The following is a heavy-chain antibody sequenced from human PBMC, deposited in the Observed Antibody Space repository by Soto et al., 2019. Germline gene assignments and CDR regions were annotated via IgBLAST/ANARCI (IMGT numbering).Heavy chain of an antibody. CDR3: ARHYGDYYFDY. D-gene: IGHD4-17*01. J-gene: IGHJ4*02. CDR2: IYYSGST. V-gene: IGHV4-30-4*01. Sequence: SETLSLTCTVSGGSISSGDYYWSWIRQPPGKGLEWIGYIYYSGSTYYNPSLKSRVTISVGTSKNQFSLKLSSVTAADTAVYYCARHYGDYYFDYWGQGTLVTVSS. CDR1: GGSISSGDYY.